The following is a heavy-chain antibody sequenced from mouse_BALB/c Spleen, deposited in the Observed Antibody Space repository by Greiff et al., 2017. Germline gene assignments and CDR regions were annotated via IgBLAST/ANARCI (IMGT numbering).Heavy chain of an antibody. V-gene: IGHV5-9-4*01. CDR3: ARPYYYGSSDWFAY. CDR2: ISSGGSYT. J-gene: IGHJ3*01. D-gene: IGHD1-1*01. CDR1: GFTFSSYA. Sequence: EVKLMESGGGLVKPGGSLKLSCAASGFTFSSYAMSWVRQSPEKRLEWVAEISSGGSYTYYPDTVTGRFTISRDNAKNTLYLEMSSLRSEDTAMYYCARPYYYGSSDWFAYWGQGTLVTVSA.